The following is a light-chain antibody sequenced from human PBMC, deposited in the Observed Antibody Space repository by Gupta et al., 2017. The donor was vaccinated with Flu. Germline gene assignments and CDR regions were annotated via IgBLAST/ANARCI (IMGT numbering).Light chain of an antibody. J-gene: IGLJ1*01. Sequence: QSALTQPASVSGSRGQSITISCTGSASDIGSYNLVSWYQQHPGKTPKVIIFEVNKRPSGISNRFSGSKSGNTASLTIFGLQAEDEADYYCCSFVTGTTYVFGPGTKVTVL. V-gene: IGLV2-23*02. CDR1: ASDIGSYNL. CDR3: CSFVTGTTYV. CDR2: EVN.